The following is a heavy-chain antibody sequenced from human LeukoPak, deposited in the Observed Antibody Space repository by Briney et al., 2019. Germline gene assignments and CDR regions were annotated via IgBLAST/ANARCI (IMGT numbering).Heavy chain of an antibody. D-gene: IGHD2-2*01. CDR3: ANALGYCSSTSCYASR. V-gene: IGHV3-23*01. CDR1: GFTFTSYG. Sequence: GGSLRLSCVASGFTFTSYGMAWVRQAPGKRLEWVSGISGSGDATYYADSVKGRFTISRDNSKNTLYLQMNSLRAEDTAVYYCANALGYCSSTSCYASRWGQGTLVTVSS. CDR2: ISGSGDAT. J-gene: IGHJ4*02.